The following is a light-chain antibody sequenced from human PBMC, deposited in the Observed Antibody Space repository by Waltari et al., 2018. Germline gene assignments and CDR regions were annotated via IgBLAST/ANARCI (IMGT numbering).Light chain of an antibody. Sequence: QSGLAQPASASGSPGQSITITCTRTRSAVRNYHLVSWYQQRPGKAPRLLIYEVTKRAPGTSDRFSASKSGNTASLSISGLQAQEDEADYYCCSYVGLGTYVFGTGTKVTV. CDR2: EVT. J-gene: IGLJ1*01. CDR3: CSYVGLGTYV. CDR1: RSAVRNYHL. V-gene: IGLV2-23*02.